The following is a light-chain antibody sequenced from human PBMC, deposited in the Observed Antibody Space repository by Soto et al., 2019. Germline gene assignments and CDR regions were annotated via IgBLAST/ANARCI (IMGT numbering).Light chain of an antibody. CDR2: DGT. V-gene: IGKV1-5*01. CDR3: QQYESHSEA. Sequence: DIQLTQSPSTLSASVGDRVSITCWASQSVGSWLAWHQKKPGKAPKLLIFDGTYLESGAPSRFSGSGSGTEFTLTINDLQPDDSATYYCQQYESHSEAFGQGTKVEVK. CDR1: QSVGSW. J-gene: IGKJ1*01.